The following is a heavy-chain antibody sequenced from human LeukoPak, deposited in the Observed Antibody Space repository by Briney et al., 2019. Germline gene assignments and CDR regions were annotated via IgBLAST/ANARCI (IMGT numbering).Heavy chain of an antibody. CDR1: GFTFSSYS. CDR2: ISSRSSYI. Sequence: SGGSLRLSCAASGFTFSSYSMNWVRQAPGKGLEWVSYISSRSSYIYYADSVKGRFTISTDNAKTSLSLQMDSLRAEDTAVYYCVRDGGVSGYDLLDYWGQGTLVTVSS. D-gene: IGHD5-12*01. J-gene: IGHJ4*02. CDR3: VRDGGVSGYDLLDY. V-gene: IGHV3-21*01.